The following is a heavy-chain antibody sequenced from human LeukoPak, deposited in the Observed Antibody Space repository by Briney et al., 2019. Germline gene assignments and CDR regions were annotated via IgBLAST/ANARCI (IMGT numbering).Heavy chain of an antibody. CDR2: INPNSGGT. J-gene: IGHJ5*02. CDR3: ATVTSSSWGNWFDP. D-gene: IGHD6-13*01. CDR1: GYTFTGYY. Sequence: ASVKVSCKASGYTFTGYYMHWVRQAPGQGLEWMGWINPNSGGTNYAQKFQGRVTMTRYTSISTAYMELSRLRSDDTAVYYCATVTSSSWGNWFDPWGQGTLVTVSS. V-gene: IGHV1-2*02.